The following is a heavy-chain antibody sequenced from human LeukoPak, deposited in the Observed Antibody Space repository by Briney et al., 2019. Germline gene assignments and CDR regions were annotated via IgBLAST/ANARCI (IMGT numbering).Heavy chain of an antibody. CDR3: AKFVGEVSLYMAIDY. CDR2: IKSDGSIT. J-gene: IGHJ4*02. D-gene: IGHD2-2*02. Sequence: GGSLRLSCAASGFTFSSYWMHWVRQAPGKGLVWVSRIKSDGSITTYADSVKGRFTISRDNAKNTLYLQMNSLRAEDTAVYYCAKFVGEVSLYMAIDYWGQGTLVTVSS. V-gene: IGHV3-74*01. CDR1: GFTFSSYW.